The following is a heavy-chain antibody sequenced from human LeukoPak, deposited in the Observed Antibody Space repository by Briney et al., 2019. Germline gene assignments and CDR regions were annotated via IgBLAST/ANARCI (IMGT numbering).Heavy chain of an antibody. V-gene: IGHV3-21*01. CDR1: GFPFITYT. CDR3: GREAWFDP. Sequence: GGSLSLPCEASGFPFITYTRNWFGQPPGKGLEWVSCISSSSSYIYYADSVKGRFTISRDNAKNSLYLQMDSLRAEDTAVYYCGREAWFDPWGQGTLVTVSS. CDR2: ISSSSSYI. J-gene: IGHJ5*02.